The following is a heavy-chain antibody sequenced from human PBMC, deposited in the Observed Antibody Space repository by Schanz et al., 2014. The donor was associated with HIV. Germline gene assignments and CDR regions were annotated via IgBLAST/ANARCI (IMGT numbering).Heavy chain of an antibody. D-gene: IGHD6-25*01. CDR3: ANEGLTGFIDY. J-gene: IGHJ4*02. V-gene: IGHV1-18*01. Sequence: QVQLVQSGAEVKKPGASVKVSCKASGYTFTSFGVTWVRQAPGQGLEWMGWISVYNGNTNYVQKFQGRVTMTTDTSTSTAYMELRSLRSDDTAVYYCANEGLTGFIDYWGQGTLVTVSS. CDR1: GYTFTSFG. CDR2: ISVYNGNT.